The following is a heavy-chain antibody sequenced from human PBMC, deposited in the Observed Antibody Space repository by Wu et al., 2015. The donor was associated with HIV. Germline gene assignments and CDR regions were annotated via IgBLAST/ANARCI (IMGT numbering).Heavy chain of an antibody. Sequence: QVQLVQSGAEVKKPGASVKVSCKASGYIFTSYYIYWVRQAPGQGLEWMGISNPSDGATTYAQKFQGRVTMTRDTSTSTVYMELSSLRSEDTAVYYCGRDITGRIDFWGQGTLVTVSS. CDR1: GYIFTSYY. CDR3: GRDITGRIDF. CDR2: SNPSDGAT. J-gene: IGHJ4*02. V-gene: IGHV1-46*03. D-gene: IGHD1-20*01.